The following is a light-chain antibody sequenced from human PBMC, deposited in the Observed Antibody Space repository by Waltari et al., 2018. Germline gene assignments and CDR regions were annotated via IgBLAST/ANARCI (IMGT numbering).Light chain of an antibody. CDR3: QQYKSPPWT. Sequence: QSPSTLSAPVGDRVTITCRASQSIRSWLAWYQQKPGKAPKLLISKASTLESGVPSRFSGSGSGTEFTLTISSLQPDDFATYHCQQYKSPPWTFGQGTKVEIK. J-gene: IGKJ1*01. V-gene: IGKV1-5*03. CDR1: QSIRSW. CDR2: KAS.